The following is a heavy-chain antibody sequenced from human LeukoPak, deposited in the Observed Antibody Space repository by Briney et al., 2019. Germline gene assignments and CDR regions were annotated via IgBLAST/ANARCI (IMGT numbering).Heavy chain of an antibody. CDR1: GFTFSSYS. CDR3: ARDTVFGWQTENWFDP. D-gene: IGHD3-10*01. V-gene: IGHV3-21*01. J-gene: IGHJ5*02. CDR2: ISSSSSYI. Sequence: GGSLRLSCAASGFTFSSYSMNWVHQAPGKGLEWVSSISSSSSYIYYADSVKGRFTISRDNAKNSLYLQMNSLRAEDTAVYYCARDTVFGWQTENWFDPWGQGTLVTVSS.